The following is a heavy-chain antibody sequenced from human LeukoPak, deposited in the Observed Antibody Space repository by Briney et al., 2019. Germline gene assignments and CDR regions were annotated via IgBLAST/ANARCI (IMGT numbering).Heavy chain of an antibody. D-gene: IGHD3-10*01. CDR2: ISASGLNK. J-gene: IGHJ4*02. V-gene: IGHV3-23*01. CDR3: AKDLLHGSGTYSWGVFDY. Sequence: GGSLRLSRAASGFTFSNYAMSWVRQAPGKGLEWVSGISASGLNKFYPDSVKGRFTTSRDNSKNMIYLQMNSLGAEDTAVYYCAKDLLHGSGTYSWGVFDYWGQGTLVTVSS. CDR1: GFTFSNYA.